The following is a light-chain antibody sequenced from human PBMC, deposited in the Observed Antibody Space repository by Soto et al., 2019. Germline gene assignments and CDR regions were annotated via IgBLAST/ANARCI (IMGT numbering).Light chain of an antibody. Sequence: DIQMTQSPSALSASVGDRVTITCRASQSISSWLAWYQQKPGKAPKLLIYDASSLESRVPSRFSGSGSGTEFTLTISVLRPDDFATYYCQQYNTYSYTFGQGTKLEIK. CDR1: QSISSW. CDR3: QQYNTYSYT. V-gene: IGKV1-5*01. CDR2: DAS. J-gene: IGKJ2*01.